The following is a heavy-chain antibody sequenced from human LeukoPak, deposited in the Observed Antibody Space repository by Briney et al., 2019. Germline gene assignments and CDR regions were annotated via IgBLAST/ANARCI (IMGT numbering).Heavy chain of an antibody. Sequence: PGGSLRLSCAASGFTFSDHYMDWVRQAPGKGLEWVGRTRNKANSYTTEYAASVKGRFTISRDDSKNSLYLQMNSLKTEDTAVHYCAREFYDSSGYTLDYWGQGTLVTVSS. V-gene: IGHV3-72*01. CDR3: AREFYDSSGYTLDY. J-gene: IGHJ4*02. D-gene: IGHD3-22*01. CDR2: TRNKANSYTT. CDR1: GFTFSDHY.